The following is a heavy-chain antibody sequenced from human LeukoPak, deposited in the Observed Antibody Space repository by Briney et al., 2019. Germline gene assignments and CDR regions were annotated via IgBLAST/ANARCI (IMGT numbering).Heavy chain of an antibody. J-gene: IGHJ5*02. D-gene: IGHD6-6*01. V-gene: IGHV6-1*01. CDR2: TYYRSRYYY. CDR1: GDSVSSNSAA. CDR3: ARVVGYSSSSQFDP. Sequence: SQTLSLTCVISGDSVSSNSAAWIWIRQSPSRGLEWLGRTYYRSRYYYDYAVSVKGRITINPDTSKNQFSLQLKSVTPEDTAVYYCARVVGYSSSSQFDPWGQGTLVTVSS.